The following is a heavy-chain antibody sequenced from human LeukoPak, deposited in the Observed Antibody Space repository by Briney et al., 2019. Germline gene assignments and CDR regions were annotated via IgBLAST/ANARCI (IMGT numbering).Heavy chain of an antibody. CDR2: INPNSGGT. D-gene: IGHD3-22*01. CDR3: ARAIYYDSSGSDAFDI. J-gene: IGHJ3*02. CDR1: GYTFTGYY. V-gene: IGHV1-2*02. Sequence: GASVKVSCKASGYTFTGYYVHWVRQAPGQGLEWMGWINPNSGGTNYAQKFQGRVTMTRDTSISTAYMELSRLRSDDTAVYYCARAIYYDSSGSDAFDIWGQGTMVTVSS.